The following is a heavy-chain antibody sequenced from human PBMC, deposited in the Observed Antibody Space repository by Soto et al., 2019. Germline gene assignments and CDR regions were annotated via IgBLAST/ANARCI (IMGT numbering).Heavy chain of an antibody. D-gene: IGHD2-2*01. CDR1: GFTFDDYA. Sequence: PGGSLRLSCAASGFTFDDYAMHWVRQAPGKGLEWVSGISWNSGSIGYADSVKGRFTISRDNAKNSLYLQMNSLRAEDTALYYCAKDGAEVVPALPNYYYYYMDVWGKGTTVTVSS. J-gene: IGHJ6*03. CDR2: ISWNSGSI. V-gene: IGHV3-9*01. CDR3: AKDGAEVVPALPNYYYYYMDV.